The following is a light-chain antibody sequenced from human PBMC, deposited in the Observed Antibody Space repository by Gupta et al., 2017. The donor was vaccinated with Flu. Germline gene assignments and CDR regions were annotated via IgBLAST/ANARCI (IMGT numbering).Light chain of an antibody. Sequence: SSVLTQPPSVSVAPGQTARINCGGTNVGSHRVHWYQQKAGQVPVLVVYYDKDRPSGITERVSSYTAGNNATPLTNIVPVGEEDDDYWHVSYTGRDKWVFGGGTKLTVL. V-gene: IGLV3-21*02. CDR1: NVGSHR. J-gene: IGLJ3*02. CDR2: YDK. CDR3: HVSYTGRDKWV.